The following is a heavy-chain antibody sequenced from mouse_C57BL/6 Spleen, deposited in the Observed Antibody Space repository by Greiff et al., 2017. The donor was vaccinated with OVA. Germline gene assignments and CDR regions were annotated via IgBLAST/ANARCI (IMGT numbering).Heavy chain of an antibody. CDR3: ARLGGSSYGYWYFDV. J-gene: IGHJ1*03. CDR1: GFTFSDYG. CDR2: ISSGSSTI. Sequence: DVMLVESGGGLVKPGGSLKLSCAASGFTFSDYGMHWVRQAPEKGLEWVAYISSGSSTIYYADTVKGRFTISRDNAKNTLFLQMTSLRSEDTAMYYCARLGGSSYGYWYFDVWGTGTTVTVSS. D-gene: IGHD1-1*01. V-gene: IGHV5-17*01.